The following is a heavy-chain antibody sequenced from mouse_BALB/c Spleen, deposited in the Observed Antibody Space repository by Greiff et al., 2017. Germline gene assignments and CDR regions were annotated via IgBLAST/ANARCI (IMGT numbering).Heavy chain of an antibody. CDR2: IRNKANGYTT. CDR3: ARDKVGFDY. D-gene: IGHD1-1*02. Sequence: EVKLVESGGGLVQPGGSLRLSCATSGFTFTDYYMSWVRQPPGKALEWLGFIRNKANGYTTEYSASVKGRFTISRDNSQSILYLQMNTLRAEDSATYYCARDKVGFDYWGQGTTLTVSS. CDR1: GFTFTDYY. J-gene: IGHJ2*01. V-gene: IGHV7-3*02.